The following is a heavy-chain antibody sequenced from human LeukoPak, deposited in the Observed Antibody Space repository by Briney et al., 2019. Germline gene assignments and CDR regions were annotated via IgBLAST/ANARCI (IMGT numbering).Heavy chain of an antibody. CDR3: ARARAYDYVWGSYGLDQSTHYYFDY. D-gene: IGHD3-16*01. CDR2: IYSGGST. V-gene: IGHV3-53*01. CDR1: GFTFSSYA. Sequence: GGSLRLSCAASGFTFSSYAMSWVRQAPGKGLEWVSVIYSGGSTYYADSVKGRFTISRDNSKNTLYLQMNSLRAEDTAVYYCARARAYDYVWGSYGLDQSTHYYFDYWGQGTLVTVSS. J-gene: IGHJ4*02.